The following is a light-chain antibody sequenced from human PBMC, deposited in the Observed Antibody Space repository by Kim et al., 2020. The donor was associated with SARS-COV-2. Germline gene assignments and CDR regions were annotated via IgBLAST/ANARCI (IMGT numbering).Light chain of an antibody. CDR1: QNINSY. V-gene: IGKV1-39*01. Sequence: SVGDRVTIPCRASQNINSYLNWYQQKPGKAPKLLIYAASTLQSGIPSRFSGSGSGTDFTLTINSLQTEDFATYYCQQSHTAPLLTFGGGTKVDIK. J-gene: IGKJ4*01. CDR3: QQSHTAPLLT. CDR2: AAS.